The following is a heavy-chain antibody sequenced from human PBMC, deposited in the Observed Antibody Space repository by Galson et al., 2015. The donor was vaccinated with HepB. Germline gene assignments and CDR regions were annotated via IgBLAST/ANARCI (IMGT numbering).Heavy chain of an antibody. CDR1: GFTFSSYA. D-gene: IGHD4-17*01. Sequence: SLRLSCAASGFTFSSYAMHWVRQAPGKGLEWVAVISYDGSNKYYADSVKGRFTISRDNSKNTLYLQMNSLRAEDTAVYYCARGDYGDSSHFDYWGQGTLVTVSS. CDR2: ISYDGSNK. J-gene: IGHJ4*02. V-gene: IGHV3-30-3*01. CDR3: ARGDYGDSSHFDY.